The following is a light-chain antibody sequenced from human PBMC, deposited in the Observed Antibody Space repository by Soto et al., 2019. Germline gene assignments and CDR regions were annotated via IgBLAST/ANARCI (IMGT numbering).Light chain of an antibody. CDR2: DVS. J-gene: IGLJ1*01. Sequence: LKHAASVTRFHLRGRTISRTRTSSDVGGYNYVSRYQQHPGKAPKLMIYDVSNRPSGVSNRFSGSKSGNTASLTISGLQAEDEADYYCSSYTSSSTYVFGTGTKVTVL. CDR3: SSYTSSSTYV. V-gene: IGLV2-14*01. CDR1: SSDVGGYNY.